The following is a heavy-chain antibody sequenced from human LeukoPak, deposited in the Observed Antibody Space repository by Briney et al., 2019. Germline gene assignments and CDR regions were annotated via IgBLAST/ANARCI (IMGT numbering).Heavy chain of an antibody. V-gene: IGHV3-21*01. J-gene: IGHJ6*02. D-gene: IGHD3-3*01. Sequence: GGSLRLSCAGSGFTFSSYSMNWVRQAPGKGLEWVSSISSSSSYIYYADSVKGRFTISRDNAKNSLYLQMNSLRAEDTAVYYCAREYYDFWSGYYNYYYYGMDVWGQGTTVTVSS. CDR3: AREYYDFWSGYYNYYYYGMDV. CDR1: GFTFSSYS. CDR2: ISSSSSYI.